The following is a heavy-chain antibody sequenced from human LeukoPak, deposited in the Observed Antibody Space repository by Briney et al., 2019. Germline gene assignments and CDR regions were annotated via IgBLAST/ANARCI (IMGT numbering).Heavy chain of an antibody. V-gene: IGHV3-48*04. Sequence: GGSLRLSCAASGFTFSSYSMNWVRQAPGKGLEWVSYISSSSSTIYYADSVKGRFTISRDNAKNSLYLQMNSLRAEDTAVYYCGRDAVVVVPAATRAYYYYMDVWGKGTTVTVSS. D-gene: IGHD2-2*01. J-gene: IGHJ6*03. CDR3: GRDAVVVVPAATRAYYYYMDV. CDR2: ISSSSSTI. CDR1: GFTFSSYS.